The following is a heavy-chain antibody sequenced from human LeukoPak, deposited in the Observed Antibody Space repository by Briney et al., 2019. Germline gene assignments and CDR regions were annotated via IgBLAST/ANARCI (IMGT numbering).Heavy chain of an antibody. J-gene: IGHJ3*02. CDR1: GGTFSSYA. V-gene: IGHV1-69*13. CDR3: ALRLPHAFDI. Sequence: GASVKVSCKASGGTFSSYAISWVRQAPGQGLEWMGGIIPIFGTANYAQKFQGRVTITADESTSTAYMELSSLRSEDTAVYYCALRLPHAFDIWGQGTMVTVSS. CDR2: IIPIFGTA. D-gene: IGHD6-25*01.